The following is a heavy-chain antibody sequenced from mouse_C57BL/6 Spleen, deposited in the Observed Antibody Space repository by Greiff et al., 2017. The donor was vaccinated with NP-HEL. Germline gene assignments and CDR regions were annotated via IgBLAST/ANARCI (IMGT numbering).Heavy chain of an antibody. J-gene: IGHJ2*01. CDR2: IYPGDGDT. CDR3: ARGITTPRFDY. Sequence: QVTLKESGPELVKPGASVKISCKASGYAFSSSWMNWVKQRPGKGLEWIGRIYPGDGDTNYNGKFKGKATLTADKSSSTAYMQLSSLTSEDSAVYFCARGITTPRFDYWGQGTTLTVSS. CDR1: GYAFSSSW. V-gene: IGHV1-82*01. D-gene: IGHD1-1*01.